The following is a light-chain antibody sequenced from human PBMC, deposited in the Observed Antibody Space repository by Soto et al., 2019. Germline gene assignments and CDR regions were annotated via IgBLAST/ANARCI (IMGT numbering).Light chain of an antibody. CDR3: QQFRNWPWT. CDR2: GAS. CDR1: QSISIN. Sequence: EIVMSQSPAALSVSPGERATLSCRASQSISINLAWYQHKPGQAPRLLIHGASTRATGVPARISGSGSGTEFTLTISSLQSEVFAVYYCQQFRNWPWTFGQGTKVDIK. V-gene: IGKV3D-15*01. J-gene: IGKJ1*01.